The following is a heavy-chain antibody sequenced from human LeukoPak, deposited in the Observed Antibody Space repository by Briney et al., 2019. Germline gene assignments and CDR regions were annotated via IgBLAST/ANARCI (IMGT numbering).Heavy chain of an antibody. V-gene: IGHV1-18*01. D-gene: IGHD2-2*02. CDR3: ARDPLRSGDSYQLLYGDWFDP. CDR1: GYTFTSYG. J-gene: IGHJ5*02. Sequence: ASVKVSCKASGYTFTSYGISWVRQAPGQGLEWMGWISAYNGNTNYAQKLQGRVTMTTDTSTSTAYMELRSLRSDDTAVYYCARDPLRSGDSYQLLYGDWFDPWGQGTLVTVSS. CDR2: ISAYNGNT.